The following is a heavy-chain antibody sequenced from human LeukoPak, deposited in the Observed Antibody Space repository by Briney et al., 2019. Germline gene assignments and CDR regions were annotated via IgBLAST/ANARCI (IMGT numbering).Heavy chain of an antibody. CDR3: ARALSCSYGSMEF. CDR2: ISSGRKYI. CDR1: GFTFSSYS. D-gene: IGHD5-18*01. V-gene: IGHV3-21*01. Sequence: NSGGSLRLSCAASGFTFSSYSMNWVRQAPGKWLEWVSSISSGRKYIYNADSVKARFTISRDNAKNSLYMKMNSLRAEDTAVYYCARALSCSYGSMEFWGQGALVIVSS. J-gene: IGHJ4*02.